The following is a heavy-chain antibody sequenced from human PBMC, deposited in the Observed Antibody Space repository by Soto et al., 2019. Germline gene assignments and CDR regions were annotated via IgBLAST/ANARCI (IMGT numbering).Heavy chain of an antibody. V-gene: IGHV1-18*01. D-gene: IGHD5-12*01. J-gene: IGHJ4*02. CDR2: ITPHNGNT. Sequence: ASVKVSCKASSYTFTRYGLSWVRQAPGQGLEWMGRITPHNGNTKYAQKFKGRVTMTTDTSTSTAFMELMSLTSDDTAVYFCARGRIVATITTPHFDYWGQGSLVTVSS. CDR1: SYTFTRYG. CDR3: ARGRIVATITTPHFDY.